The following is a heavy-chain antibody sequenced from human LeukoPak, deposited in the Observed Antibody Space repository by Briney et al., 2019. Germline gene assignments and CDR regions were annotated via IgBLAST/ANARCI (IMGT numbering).Heavy chain of an antibody. CDR1: GFSFTTHN. V-gene: IGHV3-48*01. J-gene: IGHJ6*03. Sequence: GGSLRLSCAASGFSFTTHNMNWVRQAPGKGLEWISYISGSGEAIFYADSVQGRFTISRDNAKNSIYLQMNTLRAEDTAVYYCARGRIQLWSPSYYMDVWGKGTTVTVSS. D-gene: IGHD5-18*01. CDR3: ARGRIQLWSPSYYMDV. CDR2: ISGSGEAI.